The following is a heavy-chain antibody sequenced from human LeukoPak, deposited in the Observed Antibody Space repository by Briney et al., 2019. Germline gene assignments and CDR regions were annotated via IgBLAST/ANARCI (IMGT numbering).Heavy chain of an antibody. V-gene: IGHV4-61*01. Sequence: SETLSLTCTVSGGSVSSGSYYWSWIRQPPGKGLEWIGHIYYSGTTNYNPSLKSRVTISVDTSKNQFSLKLSSVTAADTAVYYCARGIETSKRRGYDYWGQGTLVTVSS. J-gene: IGHJ4*02. CDR3: ARGIETSKRRGYDY. D-gene: IGHD1-26*01. CDR2: IYYSGTT. CDR1: GGSVSSGSYY.